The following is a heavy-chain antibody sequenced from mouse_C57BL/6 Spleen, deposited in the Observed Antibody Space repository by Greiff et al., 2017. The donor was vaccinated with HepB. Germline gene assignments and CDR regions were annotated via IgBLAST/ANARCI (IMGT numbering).Heavy chain of an antibody. CDR2: ISYDGSN. CDR1: GYSITSGYY. V-gene: IGHV3-6*01. J-gene: IGHJ4*01. D-gene: IGHD2-3*01. CDR3: ARGNDGYYGDYAMDY. Sequence: EVKLMESGPGLVKPSQSLSLTCSVTGYSITSGYYWNWIRQFPGNKLEWMGYISYDGSNNYNPSLKNRISITRDTSKNQFFLKLNSVTTEDTATYYCARGNDGYYGDYAMDYWGQGTSVTVSS.